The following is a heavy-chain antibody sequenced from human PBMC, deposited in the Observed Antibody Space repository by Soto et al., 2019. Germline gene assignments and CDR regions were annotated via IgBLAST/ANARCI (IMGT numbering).Heavy chain of an antibody. D-gene: IGHD3-10*01. CDR2: ISKSGDST. CDR3: AKGSFGFDY. J-gene: IGHJ4*02. V-gene: IGHV3-23*01. CDR1: GVTFTSYA. Sequence: EVQLLESGGGLVQPGGSLRLSCAASGVTFTSYAIIWVRQVPGEGLQWVSSISKSGDSTYYADSVKGRFTTSRDNSKNTLYLQMNSLRAEDTAIYYCAKGSFGFDYWGQGTLVTVSS.